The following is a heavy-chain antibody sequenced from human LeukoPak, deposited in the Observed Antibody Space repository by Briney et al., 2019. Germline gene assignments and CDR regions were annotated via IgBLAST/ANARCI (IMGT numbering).Heavy chain of an antibody. CDR3: ARGNRRGYCTNGVCAKYYYGMDV. CDR2: ISAYNGNT. CDR1: GYTFTSYG. V-gene: IGHV1-18*01. D-gene: IGHD2-8*01. Sequence: ASVTVSCKASGYTFTSYGISWVRQAPGQGLEWMGWISAYNGNTNYAQKLQGRVTMTTDTSTSTAYMELGSLRSDDTAVYYCARGNRRGYCTNGVCAKYYYGMDVWGQGTTVTVSS. J-gene: IGHJ6*02.